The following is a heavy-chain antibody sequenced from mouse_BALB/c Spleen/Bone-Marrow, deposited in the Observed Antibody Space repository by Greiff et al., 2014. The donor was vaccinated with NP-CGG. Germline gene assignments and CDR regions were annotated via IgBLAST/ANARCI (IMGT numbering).Heavy chain of an antibody. CDR2: IFPGSGNT. Sequence: VQLQQSGPELVKPGASGKISCKASGYSFTSYYIHWVKQRPGQGLEWIGWIFPGSGNTKYNEKFKGKATLTADTSSSTAYMQLSSLTSEDSAVYFCAKRDKYDDYAMDYWGQGTSVTVSS. J-gene: IGHJ4*01. CDR3: AKRDKYDDYAMDY. V-gene: IGHV1-66*01. D-gene: IGHD2-14*01. CDR1: GYSFTSYY.